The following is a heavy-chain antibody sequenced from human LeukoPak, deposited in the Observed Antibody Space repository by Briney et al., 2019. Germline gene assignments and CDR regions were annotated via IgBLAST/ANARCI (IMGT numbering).Heavy chain of an antibody. Sequence: GGSLRLSCAASGFIFSTYSMNWFRQAPGKGLDWVSSISSSTSYIYYADSVKGRFTISRDNAKNSLYLQMNSLRPEDTAVYYCARENSGSYYQFDCWGQGTLVTVSS. D-gene: IGHD1-26*01. CDR3: ARENSGSYYQFDC. V-gene: IGHV3-21*01. J-gene: IGHJ4*02. CDR1: GFIFSTYS. CDR2: ISSSTSYI.